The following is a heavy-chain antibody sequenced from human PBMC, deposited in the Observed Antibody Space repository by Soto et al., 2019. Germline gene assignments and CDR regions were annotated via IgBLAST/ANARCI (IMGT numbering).Heavy chain of an antibody. D-gene: IGHD6-19*01. V-gene: IGHV3-7*05. Sequence: DVQLVESGGGLVQPGGSLRLSCAASGFSFSSYWMTWVRQAPGKGLEWVANIKRDGSETYYVDSMKGRFTISRDNAKESLYLQVNSLRAEDTAVYYCARDRGSCWHGQDYWGLDVWGQGTTVIVSS. J-gene: IGHJ6*02. CDR1: GFSFSSYW. CDR3: ARDRGSCWHGQDYWGLDV. CDR2: IKRDGSET.